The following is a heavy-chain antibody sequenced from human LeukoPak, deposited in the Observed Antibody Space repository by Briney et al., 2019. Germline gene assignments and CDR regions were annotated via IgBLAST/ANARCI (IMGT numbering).Heavy chain of an antibody. CDR1: GGSFSGYY. CDR3: ARGSTVVPAAMRSFDY. CDR2: INHSGST. D-gene: IGHD2-2*01. J-gene: IGHJ4*02. Sequence: PSETPSLTCAVYGGSFSGYYWSWIRQPPGKGLEWIGEINHSGSTNYNPSLKSRVTISVDTSKNQFSLKLSSVTAADTAVYYCARGSTVVPAAMRSFDYWGQGTLVTVSS. V-gene: IGHV4-34*01.